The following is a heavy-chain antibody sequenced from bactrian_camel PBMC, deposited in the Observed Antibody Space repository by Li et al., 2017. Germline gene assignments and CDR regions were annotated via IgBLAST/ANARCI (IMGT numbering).Heavy chain of an antibody. D-gene: IGHD1*01. Sequence: VQLVESGGDLVQPGGSLRLSCADSGFTFTDYHMTWVRQAPGKGLEWVSYINSGGGSTFYAEHVKGRFTISRDNAKNTLYLQMNSLKSEDTALYYCATDAGMGPWRRYNNWGKGTQVTVS. CDR3: ATDAGMGPWRRYNN. J-gene: IGHJ4*01. CDR2: INSGGGST. V-gene: IGHV3S40*01. CDR1: GFTFTDYH.